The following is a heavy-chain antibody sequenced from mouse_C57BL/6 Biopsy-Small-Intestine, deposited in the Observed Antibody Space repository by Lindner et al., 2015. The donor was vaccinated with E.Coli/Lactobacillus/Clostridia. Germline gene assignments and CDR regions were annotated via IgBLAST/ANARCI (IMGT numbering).Heavy chain of an antibody. V-gene: IGHV1-56*01. CDR3: VPFITTVDYYFDQ. CDR2: ISPESRSS. D-gene: IGHD1-1*01. J-gene: IGHJ2*01. Sequence: VQLQESGPELVRPGASVKIPCKVPGYTFTSHWMQWVRQRPGQGLEWIGEISPESRSSYYNEKLKGKATLTVDTSSSTAYMQLSSLTYEDSAVYFCVPFITTVDYYFDQWGQGTTLTVSS. CDR1: GYTFTSHW.